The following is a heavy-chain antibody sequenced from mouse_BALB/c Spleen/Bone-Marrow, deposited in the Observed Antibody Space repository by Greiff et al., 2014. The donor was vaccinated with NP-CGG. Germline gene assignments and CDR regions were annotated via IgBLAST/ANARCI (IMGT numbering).Heavy chain of an antibody. CDR1: GFNIKDTY. CDR3: TKPSFYYGSSYWYFDV. D-gene: IGHD1-1*01. Sequence: EVQLQQSGAELAKPGASVKLSCTASGFNIKDTYMHWVKQRPEQSLEWIGRIDPANGDTKYDPKFQGKATITADTSSNTAYLQPSSLTSEDTAVYYCTKPSFYYGSSYWYFDVWGAGTTVTVAS. CDR2: IDPANGDT. V-gene: IGHV14-3*02. J-gene: IGHJ1*01.